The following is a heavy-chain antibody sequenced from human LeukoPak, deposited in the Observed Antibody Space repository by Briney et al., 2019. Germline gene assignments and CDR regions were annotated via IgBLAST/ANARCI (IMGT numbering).Heavy chain of an antibody. V-gene: IGHV3-30*18. CDR3: ANRLNNAFEM. Sequence: GGSLRLSCAGSGFAFNVFGMHWLRQAPGKGLEWVAVISSDVSHKYYADYVEGRFTISRDNSRNTMYLQMNSLRPEDTAIYYCANRLNNAFEMWGQGTMVTVSS. CDR1: GFAFNVFG. D-gene: IGHD2/OR15-2a*01. J-gene: IGHJ3*02. CDR2: ISSDVSHK.